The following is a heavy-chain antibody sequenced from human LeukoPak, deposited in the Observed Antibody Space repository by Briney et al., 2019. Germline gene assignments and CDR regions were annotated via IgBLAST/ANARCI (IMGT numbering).Heavy chain of an antibody. D-gene: IGHD4-17*01. CDR1: GFTFSNYA. V-gene: IGHV3-23*01. Sequence: GGSLRLSCAASGFTFSNYALSWVRQAPGKGLEWVSAIHYSGGNTYYADSVKGRFTISRDNSKNTLYLQMNSLRAEDTAVYYCANGNNGDYVRLDYWGQGTLVTVSS. J-gene: IGHJ4*02. CDR2: IHYSGGNT. CDR3: ANGNNGDYVRLDY.